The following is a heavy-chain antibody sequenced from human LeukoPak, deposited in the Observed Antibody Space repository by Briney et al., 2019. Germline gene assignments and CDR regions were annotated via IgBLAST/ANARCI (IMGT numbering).Heavy chain of an antibody. J-gene: IGHJ4*02. CDR3: ARGGNNGYRWAFDS. CDR1: GGSINSAGYY. D-gene: IGHD1/OR15-1a*01. V-gene: IGHV4-31*03. CDR2: VYYSGNT. Sequence: PSQTLSLTCSVSGGSINSAGYYWTWIRQHPGKGLEWIRFVYYSGNTYYNPFLKSRITISLDTSKNQFSLKLRSVAAADTAVYYCARGGNNGYRWAFDSWGQGTLVTVSS.